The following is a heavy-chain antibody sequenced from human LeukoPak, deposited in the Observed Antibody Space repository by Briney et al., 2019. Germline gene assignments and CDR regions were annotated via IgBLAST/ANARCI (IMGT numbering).Heavy chain of an antibody. Sequence: SVKVSCKASGGTFSSYAISWVRQAPGQGLEWMGGIIPIFGTANYAQKFQGRVTITADESTSTAYMELSSLRSEDTAVYYCASKGRYDSSGSDAFDIWGQGTMVTVSS. J-gene: IGHJ3*02. CDR3: ASKGRYDSSGSDAFDI. CDR1: GGTFSSYA. V-gene: IGHV1-69*01. D-gene: IGHD3-22*01. CDR2: IIPIFGTA.